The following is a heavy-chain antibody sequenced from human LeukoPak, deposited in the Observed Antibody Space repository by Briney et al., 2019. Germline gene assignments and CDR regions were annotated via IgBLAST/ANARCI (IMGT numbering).Heavy chain of an antibody. V-gene: IGHV4-59*01. J-gene: IGHJ5*02. D-gene: IGHD6-13*01. CDR1: GGSISSYY. Sequence: SETLSLTCTVSGGSISSYYWSWIRQPPGKGLEWIGYTYYSGSTNYNPSLKSRVTISVDTSKNQFSLKLSSVTAADTAVYYCARAGSSSWYTWFDPWGQGTLVTVSS. CDR2: TYYSGST. CDR3: ARAGSSSWYTWFDP.